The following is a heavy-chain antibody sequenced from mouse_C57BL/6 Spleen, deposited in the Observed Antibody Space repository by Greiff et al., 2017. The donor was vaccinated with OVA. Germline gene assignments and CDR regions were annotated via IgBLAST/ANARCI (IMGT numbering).Heavy chain of an antibody. CDR2: IYPRSGNT. J-gene: IGHJ4*01. D-gene: IGHD1-1*01. V-gene: IGHV1-81*01. CDR3: ARDYYGSSYGAMDY. CDR1: GYTFTSYG. Sequence: QVQLQQSGAELARPGASVKLSCKASGYTFTSYGISWVKQRTGQGLEWIGEIYPRSGNTYYNEKFKGKATLTADKSSSTAYMELRSLTSEDSAVYFGARDYYGSSYGAMDYWGQGTSVTVSS.